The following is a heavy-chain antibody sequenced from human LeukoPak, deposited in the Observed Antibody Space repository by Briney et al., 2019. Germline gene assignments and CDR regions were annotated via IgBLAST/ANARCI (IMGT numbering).Heavy chain of an antibody. CDR3: AKEIGSSSWDSIFDY. CDR2: IRYDGSNK. D-gene: IGHD6-13*01. V-gene: IGHV3-30*02. CDR1: GFTFSSYG. J-gene: IGHJ4*02. Sequence: GGSLRLSCAASGFTFSSYGMHWVRQAPGKGLEWVAFIRYDGSNKYYADSVKGRFTISRDNSKNTLYLQMNSLRAEDTAVYYCAKEIGSSSWDSIFDYWGQGTLVTVSS.